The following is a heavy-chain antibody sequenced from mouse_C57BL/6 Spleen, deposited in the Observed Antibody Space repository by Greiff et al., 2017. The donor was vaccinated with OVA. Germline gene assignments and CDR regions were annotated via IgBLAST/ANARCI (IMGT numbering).Heavy chain of an antibody. CDR2: IRNKANNHAT. V-gene: IGHV6-6*01. Sequence: DVHLVESGGGLVQPGGSMKLSCAASGFTFRDAWMDWVRQSPETGLEWVAEIRNKANNHATYYAESVKGRFTISRDDSKSSVYLQMNSLRAEDTGIYYCTADEGADYWGQGTSVTVSS. D-gene: IGHD6-1*01. CDR3: TADEGADY. CDR1: GFTFRDAW. J-gene: IGHJ4*01.